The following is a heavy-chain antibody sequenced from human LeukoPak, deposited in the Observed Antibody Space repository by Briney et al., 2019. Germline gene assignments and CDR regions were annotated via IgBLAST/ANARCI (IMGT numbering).Heavy chain of an antibody. D-gene: IGHD1-26*01. J-gene: IGHJ4*02. CDR1: GFTFSNHG. CDR3: AKDRGYSGYIDY. Sequence: GGSLRLSCVTSGFTFSNHGMNWVRQAPGKGLEWVAFIPDGGSRRYYADSVKGRFTVSRDNAKNSLYLQMNSLRAEDTAVYYCAKDRGYSGYIDYWGQGTLVTVSS. V-gene: IGHV3-48*03. CDR2: IPDGGSRR.